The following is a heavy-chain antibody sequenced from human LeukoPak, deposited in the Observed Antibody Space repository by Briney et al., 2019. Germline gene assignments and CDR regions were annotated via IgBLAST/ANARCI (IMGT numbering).Heavy chain of an antibody. CDR3: ARDSSPYCGDDCYFDAFDL. CDR2: INQDGRKE. D-gene: IGHD2-21*02. V-gene: IGHV3-7*03. J-gene: IGHJ3*01. CDR1: EFTFGSYW. Sequence: GGSLRLSCAASEFTFGSYWMTWVRQAPGKGLEWVANINQDGRKEHYVDSVKGRFTISRDNAKNFLYLQMNSLRAEDTAVYYCARDSSPYCGDDCYFDAFDLWGQGTMVTVSS.